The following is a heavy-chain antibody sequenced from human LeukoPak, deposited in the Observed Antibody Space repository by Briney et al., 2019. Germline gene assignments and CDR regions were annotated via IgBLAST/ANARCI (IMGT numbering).Heavy chain of an antibody. CDR2: IIPILGIA. CDR3: ARGWYYYYYGMDV. D-gene: IGHD6-13*01. CDR1: GGTFSSYA. V-gene: IGHV1-69*04. Sequence: GSSVKVSCKASGGTFSSYAISWVRQAPGQGLEWMGRIIPILGIANYAQKFQGRVTITADKSTSTAYMELSSLRSEDTAVYYCARGWYYYYYGMDVWGQGTTVTVSS. J-gene: IGHJ6*02.